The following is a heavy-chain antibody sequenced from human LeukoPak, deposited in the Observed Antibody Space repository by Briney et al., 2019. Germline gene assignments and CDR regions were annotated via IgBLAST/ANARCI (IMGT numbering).Heavy chain of an antibody. CDR2: ISYDGSNK. V-gene: IGHV3-30*03. J-gene: IGHJ5*02. CDR1: GFTFSSYG. D-gene: IGHD3-10*01. Sequence: GRSLRLSCAASGFTFSSYGMHWVRQAPGKGLEWGAVISYDGSNKYYADSVKGRFTISRDSSKNTLYLQMNSPRAEDTAVYYCATKGVSMVRGVIITDNWFDPRGQGTLVTVSS. CDR3: ATKGVSMVRGVIITDNWFDP.